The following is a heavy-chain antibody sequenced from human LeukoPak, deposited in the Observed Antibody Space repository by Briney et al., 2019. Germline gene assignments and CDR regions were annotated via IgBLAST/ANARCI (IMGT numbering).Heavy chain of an antibody. CDR1: GYTFTSYG. CDR2: ISAYNGNT. D-gene: IGHD6-19*01. J-gene: IGHJ4*02. Sequence: ASVKVSCKASGYTFTSYGISWVRQAPGQGLEWMGWISAYNGNTNYAQKLQGRVTMTTDTSTSTAYMELRCLRSDDTAVYYCARVQEAVAGTRDFDYWGQGTLVTVSS. CDR3: ARVQEAVAGTRDFDY. V-gene: IGHV1-18*01.